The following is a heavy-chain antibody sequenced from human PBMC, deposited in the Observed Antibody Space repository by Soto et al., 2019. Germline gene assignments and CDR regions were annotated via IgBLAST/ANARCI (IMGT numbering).Heavy chain of an antibody. V-gene: IGHV1-69*06. CDR3: ARRDSHDCFRYFDN. CDR2: TNGNLGTG. D-gene: IGHD2-21*01. CDR1: GGTFSSYP. Sequence: QVQLVQSGAEVKRPGSSVKVSCKASGGTFSSYPISWVRQAPGQGLEWMGGTNGNLGTGNYAQKFRGRLTITTDISTTTVYMELSSLTSEDTAVYYCARRDSHDCFRYFDNWGQGTLVTVSS. J-gene: IGHJ4*02.